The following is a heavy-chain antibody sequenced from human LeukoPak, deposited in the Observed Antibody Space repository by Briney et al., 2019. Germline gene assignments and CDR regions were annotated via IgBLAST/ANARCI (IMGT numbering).Heavy chain of an antibody. D-gene: IGHD2-8*01. V-gene: IGHV4-39*07. CDR3: ARISSVYINNFYYYMDV. J-gene: IGHJ6*03. Sequence: SETLSLTCTVSGGSISSSSYYWGWIRQPPRKGLEWIGTIYYDGSTYYNPSLKSRVTISVDTSKNQFSLKLSSVTAADTAVYYCARISSVYINNFYYYMDVWSKGTPVTVSS. CDR1: GGSISSSSYY. CDR2: IYYDGST.